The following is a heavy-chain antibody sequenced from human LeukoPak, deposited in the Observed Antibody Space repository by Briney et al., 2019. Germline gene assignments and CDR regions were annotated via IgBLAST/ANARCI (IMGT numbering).Heavy chain of an antibody. J-gene: IGHJ1*01. CDR1: GFTFSSYG. D-gene: IGHD3-10*01. CDR2: IRYDGSNK. V-gene: IGHV3-30*02. Sequence: GGSLRLSCAASGFTFSSYGMHWVRQAPGKGLEWVAFIRYDGSNKYYADSVKGRFTISRDNSKNTLYLQMNSLRAEDTAVYYCAKDDYYGSGSPQGSFQHWGQGTLVTVSS. CDR3: AKDDYYGSGSPQGSFQH.